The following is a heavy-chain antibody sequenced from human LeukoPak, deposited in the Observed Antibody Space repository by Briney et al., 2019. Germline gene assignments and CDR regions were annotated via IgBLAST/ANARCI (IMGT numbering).Heavy chain of an antibody. V-gene: IGHV3-23*01. D-gene: IGHD3-22*01. CDR3: ARLPGITMIVVEDFDY. CDR2: ISSGGNT. CDR1: GFTFNSYA. Sequence: PGGSLRLSCAASGFTFNSYAMSWVRQAPGKGLEWVSGISSGGNTYYADSVKGRFTISRDNSKNTLYLQMNSLRAEDTAVYYCARLPGITMIVVEDFDYWGQGTLVTVSS. J-gene: IGHJ4*02.